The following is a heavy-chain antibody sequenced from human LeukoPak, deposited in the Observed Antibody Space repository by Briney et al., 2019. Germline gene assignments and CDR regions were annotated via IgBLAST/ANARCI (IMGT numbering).Heavy chain of an antibody. CDR2: INPNSGGA. Sequence: GASVKVSCKASGYTFTGYYMHWVRQAPGQGLEWMGWINPNSGGANYAQKFQGRVTMTRDTSISTAYMELSRLRSDDTAVYYCARGAKGYYDFWSGTMDAFDIWGQGTMVTVSS. CDR1: GYTFTGYY. J-gene: IGHJ3*02. D-gene: IGHD3-3*01. CDR3: ARGAKGYYDFWSGTMDAFDI. V-gene: IGHV1-2*02.